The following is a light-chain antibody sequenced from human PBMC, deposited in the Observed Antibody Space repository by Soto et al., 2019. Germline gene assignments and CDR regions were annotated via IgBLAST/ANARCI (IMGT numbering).Light chain of an antibody. CDR1: SSDVGGYNY. Sequence: QSVLTQPASVSGSPGQSITISCTGTSSDVGGYNYVSWYQQHPGKAPKLMIYEVSNRPSGVSNRFSGSKSGNTASLTISGLQAEDEDYYYCRSYTSSSSYVFGTGTKVTV. V-gene: IGLV2-14*01. CDR2: EVS. CDR3: RSYTSSSSYV. J-gene: IGLJ1*01.